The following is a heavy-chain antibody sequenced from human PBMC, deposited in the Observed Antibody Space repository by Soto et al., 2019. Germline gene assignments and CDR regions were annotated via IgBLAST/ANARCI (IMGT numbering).Heavy chain of an antibody. CDR1: GGSISSYY. D-gene: IGHD3-16*01. CDR3: ARYDGRY. V-gene: IGHV4-59*01. J-gene: IGHJ4*02. CDR2: IYYSGST. Sequence: SETLSLTCTVSGGSISSYYWSWIRQPPGKGLEWIGYIYYSGSTNYNPSLKSQVTISVDTSKNQFSLKLSSVTAADTAVYYCARYDGRYWGQGTLVTVSS.